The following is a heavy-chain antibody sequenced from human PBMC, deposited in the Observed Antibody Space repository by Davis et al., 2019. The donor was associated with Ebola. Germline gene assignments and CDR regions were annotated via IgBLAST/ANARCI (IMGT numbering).Heavy chain of an antibody. Sequence: ASVQVSCKTSGYTFTSYGISWVRQAPGQGLEWMGWISAYNGNTNYAQKLQGRVTMTTDTSTSAAYMELRSLRSDDTAVYYCARGGSYYYASSGYYSTYYFDYWCQGTLVTVSS. CDR3: ARGGSYYYASSGYYSTYYFDY. V-gene: IGHV1-18*01. D-gene: IGHD3-22*01. J-gene: IGHJ4*02. CDR1: GYTFTSYG. CDR2: ISAYNGNT.